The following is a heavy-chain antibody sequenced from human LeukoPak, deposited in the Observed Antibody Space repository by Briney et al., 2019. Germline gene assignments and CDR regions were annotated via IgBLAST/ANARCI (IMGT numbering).Heavy chain of an antibody. Sequence: SQTLSLTCTVSGGSISSGSYYWSWIRQPAGKGLEWIGRIYTSGSANYNPSLKSRVTISVDTSKNQFSLKLSSVTAADTAVYYCARTLPYYYYMDVWGKGTTVTVSS. CDR2: IYTSGSA. V-gene: IGHV4-61*02. CDR3: ARTLPYYYYMDV. D-gene: IGHD2/OR15-2a*01. CDR1: GGSISSGSYY. J-gene: IGHJ6*03.